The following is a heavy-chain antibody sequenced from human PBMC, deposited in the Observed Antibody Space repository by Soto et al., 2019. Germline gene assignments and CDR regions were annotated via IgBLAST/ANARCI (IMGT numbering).Heavy chain of an antibody. CDR1: GLTFSNYS. J-gene: IGHJ4*02. D-gene: IGHD3-16*01. CDR3: ATDKLGYPWL. V-gene: IGHV3-23*01. Sequence: PGGSLILSCAGSGLTFSNYSMNWLRQPPGKGLEWVSTITASGGNTHYADSVKGRFAISRDNSKSTLDLQMNSLRVEDTAIYYCATDKLGYPWLWGQGTLVTVSS. CDR2: ITASGGNT.